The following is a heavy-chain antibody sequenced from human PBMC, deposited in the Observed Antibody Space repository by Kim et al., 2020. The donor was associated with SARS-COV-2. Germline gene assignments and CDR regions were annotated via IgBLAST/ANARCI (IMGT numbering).Heavy chain of an antibody. D-gene: IGHD6-6*01. CDR2: IYSGGST. CDR3: ARALFPQYSSSSGYYYYYGMDV. V-gene: IGHV3-53*04. J-gene: IGHJ6*02. Sequence: GGSLRLSCAASGFTVSSNYMSWVRQAPGKGLEWVSVIYSGGSTYYADSVKGRFTISRHNSKNTLYLQMNSLRAEDTAVYYCARALFPQYSSSSGYYYYYGMDVGGQGTTVTV. CDR1: GFTVSSNY.